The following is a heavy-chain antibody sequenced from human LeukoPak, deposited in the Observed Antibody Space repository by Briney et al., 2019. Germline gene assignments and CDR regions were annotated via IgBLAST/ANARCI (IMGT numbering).Heavy chain of an antibody. V-gene: IGHV3-13*01. J-gene: IGHJ2*01. CDR3: VRGALPGNNWYFDL. CDR2: FGSAGDT. CDR1: GFPFSAYD. Sequence: GGSLRLSCATSGFPFSAYDMHWVRQAPGKGLEWVSAFGSAGDTYYPGAVKGRFTISRDYAKNSLFLQMNNLTAGDTAVYFCVRGALPGNNWYFDLWGRGTLVTVSS.